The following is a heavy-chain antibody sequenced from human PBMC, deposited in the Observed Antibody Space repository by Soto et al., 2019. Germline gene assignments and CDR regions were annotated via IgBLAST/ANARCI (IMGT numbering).Heavy chain of an antibody. CDR3: ARSYTGERYDFGSGYAYYFDY. CDR1: GGTFSIYA. Sequence: ASVKVSCKASGGTFSIYAISWVRQAPGQGLEWMGGIIPIFGTANYAQKFQGRVTITADESTSTAYMELSSLRSEDTAVYYCARSYTGERYDFGSGYAYYFDYWGQGTLVTVSS. V-gene: IGHV1-69*13. CDR2: IIPIFGTA. J-gene: IGHJ4*02. D-gene: IGHD3-3*01.